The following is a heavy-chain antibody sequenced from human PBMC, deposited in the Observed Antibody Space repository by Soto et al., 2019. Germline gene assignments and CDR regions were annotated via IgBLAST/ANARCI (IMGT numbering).Heavy chain of an antibody. V-gene: IGHV3-23*01. Sequence: EVQLLESGGGLVQPGESLRLSCAASKFTFSAYAMNWVRQAPGKGLEWVSAVRGGGVSTYYADSVKGRFTISRDNSKNTLYLRMDSLRAEDTAVYYCAKVVGYCSTTTCDYFDSWGQGTLVTVSS. D-gene: IGHD2-2*01. CDR3: AKVVGYCSTTTCDYFDS. J-gene: IGHJ4*02. CDR2: VRGGGVST. CDR1: KFTFSAYA.